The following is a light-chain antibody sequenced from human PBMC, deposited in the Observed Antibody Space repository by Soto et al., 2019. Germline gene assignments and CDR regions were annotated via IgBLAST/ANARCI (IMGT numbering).Light chain of an antibody. CDR3: MQSTQLPPT. Sequence: DVVMTQTPLSLSVAPVQPASIPCKSSQSLLHITGETFLFWYLQKPGQSPQLLIYEVSTRVSGVPDRFSGSGSGTDFTLEISRVETDDVGIYYCMQSTQLPPTFGQGTRLEIK. J-gene: IGKJ5*01. CDR1: QSLLHITGETF. V-gene: IGKV2D-29*02. CDR2: EVS.